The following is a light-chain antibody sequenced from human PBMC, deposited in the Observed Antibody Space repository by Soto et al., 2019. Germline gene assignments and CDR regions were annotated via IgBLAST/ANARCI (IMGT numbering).Light chain of an antibody. CDR1: QYTSNW. Sequence: IQMTQSPSALSASVGDRVTITCRASQYTSNWVAWYQQKPGKAPKLLLYDASTLESGVPSRFTGSASVKEFTRTVSSLQPDDFATYYCQQYNSFSGTFGGGTKVEI. CDR2: DAS. J-gene: IGKJ4*01. V-gene: IGKV1-5*01. CDR3: QQYNSFSGT.